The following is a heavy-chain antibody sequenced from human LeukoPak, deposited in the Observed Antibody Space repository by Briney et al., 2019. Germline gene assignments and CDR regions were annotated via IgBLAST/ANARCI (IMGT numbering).Heavy chain of an antibody. V-gene: IGHV4-39*01. J-gene: IGHJ3*02. Sequence: PSETLSLTCTVSGGSLSSTSYYWGWILQPPVNGLEWIGSIYYSGSTYYNPSLKSRVTISVDTSKNQFSLKLSSVTAADTAVYYCARPAVAGYLDAFDIWGHGTMVTVSS. CDR1: GGSLSSTSYY. CDR2: IYYSGST. CDR3: ARPAVAGYLDAFDI. D-gene: IGHD6-19*01.